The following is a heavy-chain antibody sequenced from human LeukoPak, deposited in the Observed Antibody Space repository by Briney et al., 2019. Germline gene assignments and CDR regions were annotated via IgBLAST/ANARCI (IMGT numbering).Heavy chain of an antibody. J-gene: IGHJ4*02. CDR3: AKGSFGVGPYFDY. V-gene: IGHV3-9*03. CDR2: ISWSSGSI. CDR1: GFTFNNYN. D-gene: IGHD3-3*01. Sequence: PGGSLRLSCAASGFTFNNYNMNWVRQAPGKGLEWVSGISWSSGSIGYADSVKGRFTISRDNAKNSLYLQMNSLRAEDMALYYCAKGSFGVGPYFDYWGQGTLVTVSS.